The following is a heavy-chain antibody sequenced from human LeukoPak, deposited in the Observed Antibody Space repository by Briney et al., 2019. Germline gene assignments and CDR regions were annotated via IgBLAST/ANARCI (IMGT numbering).Heavy chain of an antibody. V-gene: IGHV3-30*02. CDR1: GFTYNDYY. D-gene: IGHD6-13*01. J-gene: IGHJ4*02. Sequence: PGGSLRLSCAASGFTYNDYYMSWIRQAPGKGLEWVAFIRYDGSNKYYADSVKGRFTISRDNSKNTLYLQMNSLRAEDTAVYYCAKDRGIAAAEDYFDYWGQGTLVTVSS. CDR2: IRYDGSNK. CDR3: AKDRGIAAAEDYFDY.